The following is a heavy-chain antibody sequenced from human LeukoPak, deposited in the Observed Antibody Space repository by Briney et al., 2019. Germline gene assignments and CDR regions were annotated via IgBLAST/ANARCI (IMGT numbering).Heavy chain of an antibody. V-gene: IGHV3-33*01. Sequence: GGSLRLSCAASGFTFSSYGMHWVRQAPGKGLEWVAVIWYDGSNKYYADSVKGRFTISRDNSKNTLYLQMNSLRAEDTAVYYCVRGRGLSYFDYWGQGTLVTVSS. CDR2: IWYDGSNK. CDR3: VRGRGLSYFDY. J-gene: IGHJ4*02. D-gene: IGHD5-24*01. CDR1: GFTFSSYG.